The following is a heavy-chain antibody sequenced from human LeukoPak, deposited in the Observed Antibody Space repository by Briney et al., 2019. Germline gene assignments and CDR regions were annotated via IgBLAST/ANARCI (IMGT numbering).Heavy chain of an antibody. Sequence: PSETLSLTCTVSGGSISSYYWSWIRQPPGKGLEWIGYIYYSGSTNYSPSLKSRVTISVDTSKNQFSLKLSSVTAADTAVYYCARVGIVGAFDYWGQGTLVTVSS. CDR1: GGSISSYY. V-gene: IGHV4-59*01. CDR3: ARVGIVGAFDY. J-gene: IGHJ4*02. CDR2: IYYSGST. D-gene: IGHD1-26*01.